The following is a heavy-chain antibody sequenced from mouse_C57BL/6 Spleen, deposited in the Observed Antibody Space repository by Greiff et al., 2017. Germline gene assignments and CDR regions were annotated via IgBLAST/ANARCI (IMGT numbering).Heavy chain of an antibody. J-gene: IGHJ3*01. D-gene: IGHD1-1*01. V-gene: IGHV1-15*01. Sequence: QVQLKESGAELVRPGASVTLSCKASGYTFTDYEMHWVKQTPVHGLEWIGAIDPETGGTAYNQKFKGKAILTADKSSSTAYMELRSLTSEDSAVYYCTGREITTVVATEGWLAYWGQGTLVTVSA. CDR1: GYTFTDYE. CDR2: IDPETGGT. CDR3: TGREITTVVATEGWLAY.